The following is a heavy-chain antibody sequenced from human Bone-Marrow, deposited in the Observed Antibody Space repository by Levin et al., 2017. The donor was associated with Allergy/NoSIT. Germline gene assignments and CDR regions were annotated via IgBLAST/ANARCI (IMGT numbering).Heavy chain of an antibody. V-gene: IGHV3-73*01. CDR2: IRSKANSYAT. CDR3: TRPEQQWLVGGHAFDI. D-gene: IGHD6-19*01. CDR1: GFTFSGSA. Sequence: GGSLRLSCAASGFTFSGSAMHWVRQASGKGLEWVGRIRSKANSYATAYAASGKGRFTISRDDSKNTAYLQMSSLKTEDTAVYYGTRPEQQWLVGGHAFDIWGHGTMVTVSS. J-gene: IGHJ3*02.